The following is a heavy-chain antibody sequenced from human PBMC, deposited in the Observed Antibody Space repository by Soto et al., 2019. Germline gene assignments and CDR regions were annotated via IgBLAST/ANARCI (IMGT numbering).Heavy chain of an antibody. Sequence: QVQLVQSGAEVKKPGSSVKVSCKASGGTFSSYAISWVRQAPGQGLEWMGGIIPIFGTANYAQKFQGRVTITADESTSTAYMELSSLRSEDTAVYYCARGEDANYDFFSYGMDVWGQGTTVTVSS. J-gene: IGHJ6*02. V-gene: IGHV1-69*01. CDR1: GGTFSSYA. CDR2: IIPIFGTA. D-gene: IGHD3-3*01. CDR3: ARGEDANYDFFSYGMDV.